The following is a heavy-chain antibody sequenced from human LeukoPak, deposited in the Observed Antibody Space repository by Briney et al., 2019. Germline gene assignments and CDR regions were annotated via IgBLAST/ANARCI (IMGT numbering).Heavy chain of an antibody. D-gene: IGHD3-10*01. V-gene: IGHV3-11*01. J-gene: IGHJ4*02. CDR1: GFTFSDYY. Sequence: GGSLRLSCAASGFTFSDYYMSWIRQAPGKGLEWVSYISSSGSTIYYADSVKGRFTISRDNAKNSLYLQMNSLRAEDTAVYYCARTMVRGVSPIDYWGQGTLVTVSP. CDR2: ISSSGSTI. CDR3: ARTMVRGVSPIDY.